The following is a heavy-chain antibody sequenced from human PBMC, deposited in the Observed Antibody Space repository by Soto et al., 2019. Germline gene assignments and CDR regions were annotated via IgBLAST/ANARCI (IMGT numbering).Heavy chain of an antibody. D-gene: IGHD4-17*01. CDR2: ISSSGYT. Sequence: QVQLQESGPGLVKPSETLSLTCTVSGGSISTKYWSWIRQPPGKGLERIGYISSSGYTNYNAALKIRITISIDTSKNQFSLKLTSVTASEPAVYCCASLHGALFDPWGQGTLVTVSS. J-gene: IGHJ5*02. V-gene: IGHV4-4*08. CDR1: GGSISTKY. CDR3: ASLHGALFDP.